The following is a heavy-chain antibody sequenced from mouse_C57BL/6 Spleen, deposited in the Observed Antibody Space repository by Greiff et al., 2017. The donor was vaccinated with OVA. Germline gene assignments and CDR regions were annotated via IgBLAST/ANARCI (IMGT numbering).Heavy chain of an antibody. D-gene: IGHD3-1*01. CDR1: GYTFTSYW. Sequence: VQLQQPGTELVKPGASVKLSCKASGYTFTSYWMHWVKQRPGQGLEWMGNINTSNGGTNYNEKVKSKATLTVDKSSSTAYMQLSSLTSEDTAVYYCARWALDYWGQGTTLTVSS. CDR2: INTSNGGT. J-gene: IGHJ2*01. V-gene: IGHV1-53*01. CDR3: ARWALDY.